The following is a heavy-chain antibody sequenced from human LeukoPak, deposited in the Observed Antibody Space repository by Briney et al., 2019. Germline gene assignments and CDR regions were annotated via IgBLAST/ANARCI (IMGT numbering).Heavy chain of an antibody. CDR2: IYYSRSS. CDR1: GGSLSRSSYY. Sequence: SETLSLTCTVSGGSLSRSSYYWGWLRQPPGKGLEWVESIYYSRSSYYSPSLKSRVTISVDTSKNQFSLKLSSVTAADTAVYYCARRRYSYGYREDAFDIWGQGTMVTVSS. D-gene: IGHD5-18*01. V-gene: IGHV4-39*01. CDR3: ARRRYSYGYREDAFDI. J-gene: IGHJ3*02.